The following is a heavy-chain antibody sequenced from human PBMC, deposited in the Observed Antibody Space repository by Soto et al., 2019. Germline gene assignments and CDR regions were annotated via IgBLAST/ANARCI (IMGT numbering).Heavy chain of an antibody. V-gene: IGHV3-48*02. CDR2: ISSSSSAI. Sequence: EVQLVESGGGLVQPGGSLRLSCAASGFTFSSYNMNWVRQAPGKGLEWVSYISSSSSAIYYADSVKGRFTISRDNAKNSLYLQMNSLRDEDTAVYYCAREEYSGYYLSSWGQGTLVTVSS. CDR3: AREEYSGYYLSS. D-gene: IGHD5-12*01. J-gene: IGHJ5*02. CDR1: GFTFSSYN.